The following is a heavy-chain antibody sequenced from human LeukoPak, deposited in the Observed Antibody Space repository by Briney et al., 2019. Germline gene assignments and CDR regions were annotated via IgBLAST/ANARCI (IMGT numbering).Heavy chain of an antibody. CDR1: GFTFSSYD. Sequence: GSLRLSCAASGFTFSSYDMHWVRQATGKGLEWVSAIGTAGDTYYPGSVKGLFTISRENAKNSLYLQMNSLRAGDTAVYYCAREVLSGYDKAFDIWGQGTMVTVSS. J-gene: IGHJ3*02. V-gene: IGHV3-13*01. CDR2: IGTAGDT. CDR3: AREVLSGYDKAFDI. D-gene: IGHD5-12*01.